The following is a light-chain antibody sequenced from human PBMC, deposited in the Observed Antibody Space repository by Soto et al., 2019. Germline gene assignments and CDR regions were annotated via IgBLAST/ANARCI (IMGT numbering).Light chain of an antibody. CDR3: HQYNNWPPIT. V-gene: IGKV3-15*01. Sequence: EIVMTQSPATLSVSPGERATLSCRASQSVNSDLAWYQQKPGQAPRLLIYDASTRATGIPARFSGSGSGTEFTLSISSLQSEDFAVYYCHQYNNWPPITFGQGTRLEI. CDR1: QSVNSD. CDR2: DAS. J-gene: IGKJ5*01.